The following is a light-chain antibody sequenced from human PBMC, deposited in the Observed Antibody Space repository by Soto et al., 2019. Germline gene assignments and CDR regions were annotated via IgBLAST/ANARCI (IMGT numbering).Light chain of an antibody. CDR2: DVS. J-gene: IGLJ1*01. Sequence: QSALTQPASVSGSPGQSITISCTGTSSDVGGYNYVSWYQQHPGKAPKLMIYDVSDRPSGVSNRFSGSKSGNTASLAISGLQAEDEDEYYCSSYTSSSTRVFGTGTKLTVL. V-gene: IGLV2-14*01. CDR1: SSDVGGYNY. CDR3: SSYTSSSTRV.